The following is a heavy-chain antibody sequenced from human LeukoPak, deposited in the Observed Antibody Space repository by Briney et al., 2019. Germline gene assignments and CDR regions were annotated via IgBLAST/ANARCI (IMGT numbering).Heavy chain of an antibody. Sequence: PSETLSLTCTDCGGSISIGSYYWSWIRQPAGKGLEWIVRIYTSGSTNYNPSLKSRVTISVNTSKNQFSLKLSSVTAADTAVYYCARGRRYCSGGSCYPLFDYWGQGTLVTVSS. J-gene: IGHJ4*02. CDR2: IYTSGST. V-gene: IGHV4-61*02. CDR3: ARGRRYCSGGSCYPLFDY. D-gene: IGHD2-15*01. CDR1: GGSISIGSYY.